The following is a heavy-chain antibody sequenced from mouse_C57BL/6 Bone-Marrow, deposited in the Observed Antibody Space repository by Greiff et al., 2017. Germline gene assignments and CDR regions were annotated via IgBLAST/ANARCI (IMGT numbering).Heavy chain of an antibody. CDR3: ARSGFGLWLPDDY. J-gene: IGHJ2*01. D-gene: IGHD2-2*01. CDR2: INPSTGGT. Sequence: EVQLQQSGPELVKPGASVKISCKASGYSFTGYYMNWVKQSPEKSLEWIGEINPSTGGTTYNQKFKAKATLTVDKSSSTAYMQLKSLTSEDSAVYYCARSGFGLWLPDDYWGQGTTLTVSS. V-gene: IGHV1-42*01. CDR1: GYSFTGYY.